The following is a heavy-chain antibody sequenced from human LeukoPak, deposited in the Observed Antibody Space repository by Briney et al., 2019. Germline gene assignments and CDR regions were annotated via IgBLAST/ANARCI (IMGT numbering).Heavy chain of an antibody. V-gene: IGHV3-15*01. CDR3: TTESGELGFY. CDR1: GFTFSHYW. CDR2: IKSKTDGGTT. J-gene: IGHJ4*02. Sequence: GGSLRLSCAVSGFTFSHYWMSWVRQAPGKGLEWVGRIKSKTDGGTTDYAAPVKGRFTISRDDSKNTLYLQMNSLKTEDTAVYYCTTESGELGFYWGQGTLVTVSS. D-gene: IGHD3-10*01.